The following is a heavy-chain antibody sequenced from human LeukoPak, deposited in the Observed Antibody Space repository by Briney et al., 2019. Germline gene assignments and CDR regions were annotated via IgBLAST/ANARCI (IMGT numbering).Heavy chain of an antibody. CDR2: ISGGGGGT. V-gene: IGHV3-23*01. CDR3: AKAISYSSSWYYFDY. D-gene: IGHD6-13*01. J-gene: IGHJ4*02. CDR1: GFTFSSYA. Sequence: PGGSLRLSCAASGFTFSSYAMSWVRQAPGKGLEWVSGISGGGGGTYHADSVKGRFTISRDNSKNTLYLQMNSLRAEDTAVYYCAKAISYSSSWYYFDYWGQGTLVTVSS.